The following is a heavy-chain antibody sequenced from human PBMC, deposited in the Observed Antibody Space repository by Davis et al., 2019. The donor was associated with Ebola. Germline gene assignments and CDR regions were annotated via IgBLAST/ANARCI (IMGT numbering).Heavy chain of an antibody. CDR3: ARDRCSGGSCYLDY. CDR2: IYSGGST. D-gene: IGHD2-15*01. J-gene: IGHJ4*02. Sequence: PSETLSLTCAASGFTVSSNYMSWVRQAPGKGLEWVSVIYSGGSTYYADSVKGRFTISRDNSKNTLYLQMNSLRAEDTAVYYCARDRCSGGSCYLDYWGQGTLVTVSS. V-gene: IGHV3-53*01. CDR1: GFTVSSNY.